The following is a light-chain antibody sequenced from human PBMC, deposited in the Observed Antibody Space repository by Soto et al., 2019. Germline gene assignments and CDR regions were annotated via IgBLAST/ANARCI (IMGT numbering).Light chain of an antibody. CDR2: WAS. Sequence: DIVMTQSPDSLAVSLGERATINCKSSQSVLYSSNNKNYLAWYQQKPGPPPKLLIYWASTRESGVPDRFSGSGSGTDFTLTIRSLQAEDVAVYYCQQYYSTPRTFGQGTKGEIK. CDR3: QQYYSTPRT. CDR1: QSVLYSSNNKNY. V-gene: IGKV4-1*01. J-gene: IGKJ1*01.